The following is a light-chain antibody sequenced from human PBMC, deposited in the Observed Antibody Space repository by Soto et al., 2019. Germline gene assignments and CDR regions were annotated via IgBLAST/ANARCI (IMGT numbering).Light chain of an antibody. Sequence: IVLRQPPGAVSLSPGETATLACMASQSVSSNLAWYQQKPGQPPKLLIYWASTRESGVPERFSGSGSGTDFTLTISGLPAEEVAVYYCQQYYNIPLTFGGGTKVDIK. V-gene: IGKV3-15*01. CDR3: QQYYNIPLT. CDR2: WAS. J-gene: IGKJ4*01. CDR1: QSVSSN.